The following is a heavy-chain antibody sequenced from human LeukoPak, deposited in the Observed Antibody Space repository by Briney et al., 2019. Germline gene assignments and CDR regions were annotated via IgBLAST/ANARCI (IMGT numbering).Heavy chain of an antibody. D-gene: IGHD3-10*01. CDR3: ATSRFSGGLGRFDP. CDR2: IYTSGNT. V-gene: IGHV4-61*02. Sequence: SETLSLTCTVSGDSISSGTYYWNWIRQPAGKRLEWIGRIYTSGNTYHNPSLKSRVTISVDTSKNQISLNLTSVTAADTAVYYCATSRFSGGLGRFDPWGQGTLVTVSS. CDR1: GDSISSGTYY. J-gene: IGHJ5*02.